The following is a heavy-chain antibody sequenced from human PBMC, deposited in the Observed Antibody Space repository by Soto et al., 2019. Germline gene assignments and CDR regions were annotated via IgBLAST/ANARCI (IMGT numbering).Heavy chain of an antibody. V-gene: IGHV3-33*08. J-gene: IGHJ4*02. CDR3: ARTHDIAPYYFDY. CDR1: GFTLSDHY. Sequence: AGGSLRLSCAASGFTLSDHYMHWVRQAPGKGLEWVAVIWYDGTNKYYADSVKGRFTISRDNSKNTLYLQMNSLRAEDTAVYYCARTHDIAPYYFDYWGQGSLVTVSS. D-gene: IGHD3-9*01. CDR2: IWYDGTNK.